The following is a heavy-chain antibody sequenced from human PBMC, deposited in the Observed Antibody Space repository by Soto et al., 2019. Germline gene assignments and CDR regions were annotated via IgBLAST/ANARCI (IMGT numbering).Heavy chain of an antibody. V-gene: IGHV4-39*01. CDR2: LYYSGNT. D-gene: IGHD2-15*01. J-gene: IGHJ5*02. CDR3: ATRQGGSYNWFDP. CDR1: GGSISRSSYS. Sequence: SETLSLTCTVSGGSISRSSYSWAWIRQPPGKGLEWIGALYYSGNTYYNPSLKSRVTISVDTSKNQFSLKLSSVTAADTAVYYCATRQGGSYNWFDPWGQGTLVTVSS.